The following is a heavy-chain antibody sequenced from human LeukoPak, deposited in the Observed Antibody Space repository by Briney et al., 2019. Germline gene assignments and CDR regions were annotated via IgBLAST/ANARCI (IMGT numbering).Heavy chain of an antibody. CDR1: GGTFSSYA. Sequence: ASVKVSCKASGGTFSSYAISWVRQAPGQGLEWMGGIIPIFGTANYAQKFQGRVTITADESTSTAYMELSSLRSEDTAVYYCTSTGSSSWYSKHGWFDPWGQGTLVTVSP. D-gene: IGHD6-13*01. V-gene: IGHV1-69*13. CDR2: IIPIFGTA. J-gene: IGHJ5*02. CDR3: TSTGSSSWYSKHGWFDP.